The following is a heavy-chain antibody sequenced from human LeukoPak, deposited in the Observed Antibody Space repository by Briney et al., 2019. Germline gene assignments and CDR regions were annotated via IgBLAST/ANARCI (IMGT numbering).Heavy chain of an antibody. CDR3: AKDQQQLVLFDWFDP. CDR2: ISSSSSTI. J-gene: IGHJ5*02. CDR1: GFNSNSYS. Sequence: GGSLRLSCAASGFNSNSYSMSWVRQAPGKGLEWVSYISSSSSTIYYADSVKGRFTISRDNAKNSLYLQMNSLRAEDTAVYYCAKDQQQLVLFDWFDPWGQGTLVTVSS. V-gene: IGHV3-48*01. D-gene: IGHD6-13*01.